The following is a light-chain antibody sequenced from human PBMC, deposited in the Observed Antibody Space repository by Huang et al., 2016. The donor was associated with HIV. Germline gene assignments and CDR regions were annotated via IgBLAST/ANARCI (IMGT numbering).Light chain of an antibody. J-gene: IGKJ3*01. CDR2: AAS. Sequence: DIQMTQSPSSLSASVGDRVIITCLASQSISSYLNWYQQQPGNAPNLLIYAASSLQSGVPSRFSGSGSWTDFTLTIRSLQPEDFATYYCQQSYSNTFTFGAGTKVDVK. CDR3: QQSYSNTFT. V-gene: IGKV1-39*01. CDR1: QSISSY.